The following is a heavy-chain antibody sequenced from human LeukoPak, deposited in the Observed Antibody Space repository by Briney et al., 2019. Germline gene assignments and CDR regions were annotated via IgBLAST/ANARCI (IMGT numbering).Heavy chain of an antibody. CDR1: GGTFSSYA. J-gene: IGHJ6*03. D-gene: IGHD6-13*01. CDR3: ARVVGLTGYSSNWSSGYYYYMDV. Sequence: SVKVSCKTSGGTFSSYAITWVRQTPGQGLEWMGGIIPIFGTTNYAQKFQDRVTITADKSTSTAYMKMSSLRSEDTAVYYCARVVGLTGYSSNWSSGYYYYMDVWGKGTTVTVSS. V-gene: IGHV1-69*06. CDR2: IIPIFGTT.